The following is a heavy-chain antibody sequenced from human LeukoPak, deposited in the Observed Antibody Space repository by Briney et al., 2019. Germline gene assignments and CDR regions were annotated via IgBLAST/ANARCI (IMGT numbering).Heavy chain of an antibody. V-gene: IGHV1-69*13. CDR3: ARERYYGSGSYYKGQPFDY. Sequence: GASVKVSCKASGGTFSSYAISWVRQAPGQGLEWVGGIIPIFGTANYAQKFQGRVTITADESTSTAYMELSSLRSEDTAVYYCARERYYGSGSYYKGQPFDYWGQGTLVTVSS. CDR2: IIPIFGTA. J-gene: IGHJ4*02. D-gene: IGHD3-10*01. CDR1: GGTFSSYA.